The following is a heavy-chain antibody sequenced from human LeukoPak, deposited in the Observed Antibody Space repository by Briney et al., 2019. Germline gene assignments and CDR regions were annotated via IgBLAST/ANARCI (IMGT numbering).Heavy chain of an antibody. V-gene: IGHV3-48*04. CDR1: GFTFSSHA. CDR2: ISTDSLTI. Sequence: GGSLRLSCAASGFTFSSHAMNWVRQAPGKGLEWISSISTDSLTIKYADFVSGQFTISRDNAEHLLFLQMHSLRAEDTAVYYCARKAQTGSHSGPFDIWGQGTLVTVSS. J-gene: IGHJ3*02. D-gene: IGHD1-26*01. CDR3: ARKAQTGSHSGPFDI.